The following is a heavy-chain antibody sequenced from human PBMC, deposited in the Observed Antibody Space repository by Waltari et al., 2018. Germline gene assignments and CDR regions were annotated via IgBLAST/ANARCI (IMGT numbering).Heavy chain of an antibody. D-gene: IGHD2-15*01. J-gene: IGHJ4*02. Sequence: QVQLVQSGAEVKKPGASVKVSCKASGYTFTSYATHWVRQAPGQRLEWMGWINAGNGNTKYSQKFQGRVTITRDTSASTAYMELSSLRSEDTAVYYCARASGYCSGGSCYGYWGQGTLVTVSS. CDR2: INAGNGNT. CDR3: ARASGYCSGGSCYGY. V-gene: IGHV1-3*01. CDR1: GYTFTSYA.